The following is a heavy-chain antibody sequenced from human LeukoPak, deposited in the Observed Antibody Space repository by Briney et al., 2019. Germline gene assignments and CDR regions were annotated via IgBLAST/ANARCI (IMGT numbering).Heavy chain of an antibody. CDR3: AREVVTDDYYYYYGMDV. Sequence: GASVKDSCTASGGTFSSYAISWVRQAPGQGLEWMGGIIPIFGTANYAQKFQGRVTITADESTSTAYMELSSLRSEDTAVYYCAREVVTDDYYYYYGMDVWGQGTTVTVSS. CDR1: GGTFSSYA. D-gene: IGHD2-21*02. J-gene: IGHJ6*02. CDR2: IIPIFGTA. V-gene: IGHV1-69*01.